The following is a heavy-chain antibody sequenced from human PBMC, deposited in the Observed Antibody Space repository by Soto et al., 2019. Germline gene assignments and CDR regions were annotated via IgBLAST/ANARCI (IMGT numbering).Heavy chain of an antibody. CDR2: ITDSSDTV. Sequence: GXLXLSCVPSGFSFXKYNMKWVRQAPGKGLEWVSYITDSSDTVHYADSVRGRFTISRDNAESSLYLQMNSLRDEYTALYFCARDFGHGYYLDYWGRGTLGTVSS. CDR1: GFSFXKYN. D-gene: IGHD3-3*01. J-gene: IGHJ4*02. CDR3: ARDFGHGYYLDY. V-gene: IGHV3-48*02.